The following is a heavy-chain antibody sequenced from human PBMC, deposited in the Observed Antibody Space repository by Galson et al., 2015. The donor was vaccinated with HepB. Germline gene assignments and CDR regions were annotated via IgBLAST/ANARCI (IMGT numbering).Heavy chain of an antibody. Sequence: SLRLSCAASGITLSSYDMSWARQAPGKGLEWVSAISASGDGTTYADSVKGRFTVSRDISKNTLYLQMNSLRAEDTAVYYCAKALNYWYFDLWGRGTLVTVSS. J-gene: IGHJ2*01. CDR3: AKALNYWYFDL. CDR1: GITLSSYD. CDR2: ISASGDGT. V-gene: IGHV3-23*01.